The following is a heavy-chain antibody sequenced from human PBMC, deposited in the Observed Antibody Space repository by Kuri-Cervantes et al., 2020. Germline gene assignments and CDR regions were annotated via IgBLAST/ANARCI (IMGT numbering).Heavy chain of an antibody. D-gene: IGHD3-10*01. V-gene: IGHV4-59*01. CDR1: GGSISSYY. CDR2: IYYSGST. Sequence: SETLSLTCTVSGGSISSYYWSWIRQPPGKGLEWIGYIYYSGSTNYNPSLKSRVTISVDTSKNQFSLRLNSVTAADTAVYYCARAFFEARGDWDDAFDIWGRGTLVTVSS. CDR3: ARAFFEARGDWDDAFDI. J-gene: IGHJ3*02.